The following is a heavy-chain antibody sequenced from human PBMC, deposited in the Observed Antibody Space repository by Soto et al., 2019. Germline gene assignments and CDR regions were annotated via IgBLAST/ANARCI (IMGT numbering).Heavy chain of an antibody. D-gene: IGHD6-6*01. CDR2: IIPILGIA. V-gene: IGHV1-69*02. J-gene: IGHJ4*02. CDR3: ARMRYSSSDPFDY. Sequence: QVQLVQSGAEVKKPGSSVKVSCKASGGTFSSYTISLVRQAPGQGLEWMGRIIPILGIANYAQKFQGRVTITADKSTSTAYMELSSLRSEDTAVYYCARMRYSSSDPFDYWGQGTLVTVSS. CDR1: GGTFSSYT.